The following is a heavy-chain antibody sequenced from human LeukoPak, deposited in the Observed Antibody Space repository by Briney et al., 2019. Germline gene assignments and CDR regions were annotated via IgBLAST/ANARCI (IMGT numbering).Heavy chain of an antibody. CDR1: GYTLNELS. Sequence: ASVKVSCKVSGYTLNELSMHWVRQAPGKGLEWMGGFDPEDGETIYAQKFQGRVTMTEDTSTDTAYMGLSSLRSEDTAVYYCATGMVTDQDAFDVGGQGTMVTVSS. CDR2: FDPEDGET. J-gene: IGHJ3*01. D-gene: IGHD2-21*02. V-gene: IGHV1-24*01. CDR3: ATGMVTDQDAFDV.